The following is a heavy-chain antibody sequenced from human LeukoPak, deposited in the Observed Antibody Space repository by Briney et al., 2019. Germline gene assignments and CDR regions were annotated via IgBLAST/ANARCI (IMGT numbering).Heavy chain of an antibody. Sequence: GGSLRLSCAASGFTFSSYTMNWVRQGPGKGLEWVSAITGSGGDTHYADSVKGRFTISRDNSKNTLYLQMNSLRAEDTAVYYCARSERVVTVDWFDPWGQGTLVTVSS. CDR3: ARSERVVTVDWFDP. CDR1: GFTFSSYT. J-gene: IGHJ5*02. D-gene: IGHD4-23*01. V-gene: IGHV3-23*01. CDR2: ITGSGGDT.